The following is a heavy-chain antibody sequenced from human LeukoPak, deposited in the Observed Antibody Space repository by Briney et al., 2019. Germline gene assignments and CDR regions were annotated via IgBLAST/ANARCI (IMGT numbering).Heavy chain of an antibody. CDR3: ARGFNAARPYYFDY. CDR1: GFTFSSYA. CDR2: ISSSSSYI. J-gene: IGHJ4*02. D-gene: IGHD6-6*01. V-gene: IGHV3-21*01. Sequence: RPGGSLRLSCAASGFTFSSYAMSWVRQAPGKGLEWVSSISSSSSYIYYADSVKGRFTISRDNAKNSLYLQMNSLRAEDTAVYYCARGFNAARPYYFDYWGQGTLVTVSS.